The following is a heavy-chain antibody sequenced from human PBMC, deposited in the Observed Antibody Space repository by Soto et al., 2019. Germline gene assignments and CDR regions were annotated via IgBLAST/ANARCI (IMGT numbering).Heavy chain of an antibody. CDR2: ISSNSDTT. Sequence: GSLRLSCVASGFSFSDHSMNWVRQAPGKGLQWISYISSNSDTTYYADSVKGRFTVSRDNAKNALFLQMNILRDDDTATYYCARLPKGSLVTAWGQGARVTVSS. D-gene: IGHD2-21*02. J-gene: IGHJ4*02. V-gene: IGHV3-48*02. CDR1: GFSFSDHS. CDR3: ARLPKGSLVTA.